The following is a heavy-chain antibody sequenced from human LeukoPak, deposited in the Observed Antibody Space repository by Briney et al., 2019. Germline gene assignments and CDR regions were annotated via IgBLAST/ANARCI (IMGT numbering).Heavy chain of an antibody. V-gene: IGHV3-30*02. Sequence: GRSLRLSCAASGFTFSSYGMHWVRQAPGKGLEWVAFIRYDGSNKYYADSVKGRFTISRDNSKNTLYLQMNSLRAEDTAVYYCAKTWLYTSYYYYYMDVWGKGTTVTVSS. CDR3: AKTWLYTSYYYYYMDV. D-gene: IGHD3-16*01. CDR2: IRYDGSNK. J-gene: IGHJ6*03. CDR1: GFTFSSYG.